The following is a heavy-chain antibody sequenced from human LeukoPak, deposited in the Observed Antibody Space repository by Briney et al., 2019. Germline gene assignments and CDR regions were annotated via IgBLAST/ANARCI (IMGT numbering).Heavy chain of an antibody. J-gene: IGHJ3*02. CDR1: GYTFTSYA. CDR2: INAGNGNT. Sequence: ASVKVSCKASGYTFTSYAMHWVRWAPGQRLEWMGWINAGNGNTKYSQKFQGRVTITRDTSASTAYMELSSLRSEDTAVYYCARPMVRGVIFDAFDIWGQGTMVTVSS. D-gene: IGHD3-10*01. V-gene: IGHV1-3*01. CDR3: ARPMVRGVIFDAFDI.